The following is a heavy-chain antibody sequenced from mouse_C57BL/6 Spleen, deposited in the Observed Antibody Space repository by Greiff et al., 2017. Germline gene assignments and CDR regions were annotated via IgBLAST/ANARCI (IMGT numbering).Heavy chain of an antibody. CDR3: AKGGGYYDYDGVYYAMDY. CDR2: IWGDGST. CDR1: GFSLTSYG. D-gene: IGHD2-4*01. J-gene: IGHJ4*01. V-gene: IGHV2-3*01. Sequence: VHLVESGPGLVAPSQSLSITCTVSGFSLTSYGVSWVRQPPGKGLEWLGVIWGDGSTNYHSALISRLSISKDNSKSQVFLKLNSLQTDDTATYYCAKGGGYYDYDGVYYAMDYWGQGTSVTVSS.